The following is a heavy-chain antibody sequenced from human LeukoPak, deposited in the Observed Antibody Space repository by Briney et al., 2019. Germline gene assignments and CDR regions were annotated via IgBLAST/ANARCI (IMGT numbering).Heavy chain of an antibody. V-gene: IGHV1-24*01. J-gene: IGHJ4*02. CDR3: ATVTRRLYYYGSGSSIFDY. CDR1: GYTLTELS. CDR2: FDPEDGET. D-gene: IGHD3-10*01. Sequence: ASVKVSCKVSGYTLTELSMHWVRQAPGKGLEWIGGFDPEDGETIYAQKFQGRVTMTEDTSTDTAYMELSSLRSEDTAVYYCATVTRRLYYYGSGSSIFDYWGQGTLVTVSS.